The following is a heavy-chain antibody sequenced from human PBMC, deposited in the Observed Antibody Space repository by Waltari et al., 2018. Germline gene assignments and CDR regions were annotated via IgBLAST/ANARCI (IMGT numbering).Heavy chain of an antibody. V-gene: IGHV1-18*01. Sequence: QVQLVQSGGEVKQPGASVKVSCTASGYPFVSYGISWVRQAPGQGLEWMAYNSPYSGNTDYAQKFQDRVTVTTDTPMSTAYMGLRSLRSDDTAVYYCTRVWYPNEYSRSDDHWGQGTLVTVSS. CDR3: TRVWYPNEYSRSDDH. CDR2: NSPYSGNT. CDR1: GYPFVSYG. D-gene: IGHD4-4*01. J-gene: IGHJ4*02.